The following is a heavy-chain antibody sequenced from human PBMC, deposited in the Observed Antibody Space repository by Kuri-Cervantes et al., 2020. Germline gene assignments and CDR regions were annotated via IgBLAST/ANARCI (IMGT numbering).Heavy chain of an antibody. CDR2: INPSGGST. CDR3: ARDRRVNGYSYGSIDY. D-gene: IGHD5-18*01. Sequence: ASVKVSCKASGYTFTSYYMHWVRQAPGQGLEWMGIINPSGGSTSYAQKFQGRVTMTRDTSTSTVYMELSSLRSDDTAVYYCARDRRVNGYSYGSIDYWGQGTLVTVSS. V-gene: IGHV1-46*01. CDR1: GYTFTSYY. J-gene: IGHJ4*02.